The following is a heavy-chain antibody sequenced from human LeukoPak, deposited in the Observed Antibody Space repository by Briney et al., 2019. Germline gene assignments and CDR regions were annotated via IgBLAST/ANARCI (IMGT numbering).Heavy chain of an antibody. CDR1: GGSISSSSYY. V-gene: IGHV4-39*01. CDR2: IYYSGST. D-gene: IGHD3-16*01. Sequence: SDTLSLTCTVSGGSISSSSYYWGWIRQPPGKGLEWIGSIYYSGSTYYNPSLKSRVTISVDTSKNQFSLKLSSVTAADTAVYYCARLTPLGRVRSSNDYWGQGTLVTVSS. CDR3: ARLTPLGRVRSSNDY. J-gene: IGHJ4*02.